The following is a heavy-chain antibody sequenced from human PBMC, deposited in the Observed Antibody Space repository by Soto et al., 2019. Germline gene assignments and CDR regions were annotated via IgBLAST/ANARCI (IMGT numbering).Heavy chain of an antibody. Sequence: SETLSLTCAVYGGSFSGYYWSWIRQPPGKGLEWIGEINHSGSTNYNPSLKSRVTISVDTSKNQFSLKLSSVTAADTAVYYCARGLDRELFWSGYYGSGRYYYGMDVWGQGTTVTVSS. CDR2: INHSGST. CDR1: GGSFSGYY. D-gene: IGHD3-3*02. CDR3: ARGLDRELFWSGYYGSGRYYYGMDV. V-gene: IGHV4-34*01. J-gene: IGHJ6*02.